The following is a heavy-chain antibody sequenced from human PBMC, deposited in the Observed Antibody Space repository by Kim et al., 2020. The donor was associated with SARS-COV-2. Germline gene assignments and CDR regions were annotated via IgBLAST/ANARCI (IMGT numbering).Heavy chain of an antibody. V-gene: IGHV1-2*02. CDR3: ARDGGGFDY. J-gene: IGHJ4*02. CDR2: GST. Sequence: GSTNFAQKFQGRVTMTRDMSINTAYMQLSSLGSDDTAIYYCARDGGGFDYWGQGTLVTVSP.